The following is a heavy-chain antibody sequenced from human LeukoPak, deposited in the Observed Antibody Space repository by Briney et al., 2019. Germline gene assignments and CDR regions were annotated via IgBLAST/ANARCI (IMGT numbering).Heavy chain of an antibody. D-gene: IGHD3-3*01. V-gene: IGHV3-30*18. CDR3: AKWRNREWVSAFDI. CDR2: ISYDGSNK. J-gene: IGHJ3*02. Sequence: AGGSLRLSCAASGFTFSSYGMHWVRQAPGKGLEWVAVISYDGSNKYYADSVKGRFTISRDNSKNTLYLQMNSLRAEDTAVYYCAKWRNREWVSAFDIWGQGTMVTVSS. CDR1: GFTFSSYG.